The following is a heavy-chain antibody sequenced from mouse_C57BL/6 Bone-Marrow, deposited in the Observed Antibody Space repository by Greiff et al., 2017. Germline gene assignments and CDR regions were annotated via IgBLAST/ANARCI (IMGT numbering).Heavy chain of an antibody. CDR2: IDPSDSYP. D-gene: IGHD3-3*01. Sequence: QVQLQQPGAELVRPGTSVKLSCKASGYTFTSYWMHWVKKRPGQGLEWIGVIDPSDSYPNYNQKFKGKATLTVDTSSSTAYMQLSSLTSEDSAVYYCSRIPGTSYWGQGTTLTVSS. CDR3: SRIPGTSY. V-gene: IGHV1-59*01. CDR1: GYTFTSYW. J-gene: IGHJ2*01.